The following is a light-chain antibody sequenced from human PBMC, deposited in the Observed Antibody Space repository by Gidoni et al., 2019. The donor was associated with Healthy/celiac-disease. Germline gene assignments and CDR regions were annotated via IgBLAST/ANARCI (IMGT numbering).Light chain of an antibody. J-gene: IGLJ1*01. V-gene: IGLV3-1*01. CDR2: QDS. Sequence: SSELTQPPSVSVSPGQTASITCSGEKLGDKYACWYQQKPGQSPVLVIYQDSKRPSGIPERFSGSNSGNTATLTISGTQAMDEADYYCQAWDSSTAFYVFGTGTKVTVL. CDR3: QAWDSSTAFYV. CDR1: KLGDKY.